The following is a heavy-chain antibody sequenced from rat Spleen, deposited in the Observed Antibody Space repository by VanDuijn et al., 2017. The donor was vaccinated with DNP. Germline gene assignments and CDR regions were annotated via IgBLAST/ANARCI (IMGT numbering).Heavy chain of an antibody. V-gene: IGHV5-29*01. J-gene: IGHJ2*01. CDR1: EFIFTNYG. D-gene: IGHD1-11*01. CDR2: ISSDGGST. Sequence: EVQLVESGGGLVQPGRSLKLSCTTSEFIFTNYGMAWVRQAPTKGLVWVASISSDGGSTYYRDSVKGRFTFSRDNAKSTLYLQMDSLRSEDTATYYCATGWVFAYWGQGVMVTVSS. CDR3: ATGWVFAY.